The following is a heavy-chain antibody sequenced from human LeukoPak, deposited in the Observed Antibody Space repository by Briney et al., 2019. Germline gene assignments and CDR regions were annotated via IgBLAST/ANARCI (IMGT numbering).Heavy chain of an antibody. Sequence: ASVKVSCKASGYTSTSYGISWVRQAPGQGLEWMGWISAYNGNTNYAQKLQGRVTMTTDTSTSTAYMELRSLRSDDTAVYYCARELYDSSGYYSLGAFDIWGQGTMVTVSS. J-gene: IGHJ3*02. CDR3: ARELYDSSGYYSLGAFDI. D-gene: IGHD3-22*01. V-gene: IGHV1-18*01. CDR2: ISAYNGNT. CDR1: GYTSTSYG.